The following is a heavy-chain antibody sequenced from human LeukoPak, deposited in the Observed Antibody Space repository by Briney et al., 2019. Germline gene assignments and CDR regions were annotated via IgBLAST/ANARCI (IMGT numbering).Heavy chain of an antibody. V-gene: IGHV4-30-4*01. J-gene: IGHJ4*02. Sequence: PSETLSLTCAVSGGSSRSGDYFWSWIRQPPGKGLEWIGHIHYSGNTYYNPSLKSRVSISVDTSKNQFSLKLSSVTAADTAVYYCARAAKDYYDSSAPDYWGQGTLVTVSS. CDR3: ARAAKDYYDSSAPDY. CDR1: GGSSRSGDYF. CDR2: IHYSGNT. D-gene: IGHD3-22*01.